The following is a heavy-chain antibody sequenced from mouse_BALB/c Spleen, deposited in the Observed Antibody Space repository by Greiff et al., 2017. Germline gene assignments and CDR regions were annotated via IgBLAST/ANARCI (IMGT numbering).Heavy chain of an antibody. CDR3: ARSGIYGYDGVLFAY. D-gene: IGHD2-2*01. CDR1: GYTFTDYN. V-gene: IGHV1S29*02. Sequence: VQLQQSGPELVKPGASVKISCKASGYTFTDYNMHWVKQSHGKSLEWIGYIYPYNGGTGYNQKFKSKATLTVDNSSSTAYMELRSLTSEDSAVYCCARSGIYGYDGVLFAYWGQGTLVTVSA. CDR2: IYPYNGGT. J-gene: IGHJ3*01.